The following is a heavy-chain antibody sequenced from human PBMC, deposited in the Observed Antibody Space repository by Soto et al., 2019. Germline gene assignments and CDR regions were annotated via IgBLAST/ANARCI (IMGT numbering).Heavy chain of an antibody. V-gene: IGHV3-23*01. J-gene: IGHJ4*02. Sequence: GGSLRLSCAASGFTFSDYIGNWVRQAPGKGLEWVSCIGGSGGSTYYADSVKGRFTISRDNSKNTLYLQMNSLRAEDTAVYYCAKDRREIFGVVIIGYYFDYWGQGTLVTVSS. D-gene: IGHD3-3*01. CDR1: GFTFSDYI. CDR3: AKDRREIFGVVIIGYYFDY. CDR2: IGGSGGST.